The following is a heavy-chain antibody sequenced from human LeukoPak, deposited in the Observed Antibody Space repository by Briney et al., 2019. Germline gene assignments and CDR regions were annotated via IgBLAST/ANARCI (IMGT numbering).Heavy chain of an antibody. J-gene: IGHJ4*02. CDR3: ANAPWYYDILTGYFYN. CDR1: GFTFSSYA. V-gene: IGHV3-23*01. Sequence: GCSLRLPCPASGFTFSSYAMSWLRQAPGKGLKWVSTISGSGGSTYYADSVKGRFTISRDNSKNTLYLQMNSLRAEDTAIYYCANAPWYYDILTGYFYNWGQGTLVTVSS. D-gene: IGHD3-9*01. CDR2: ISGSGGST.